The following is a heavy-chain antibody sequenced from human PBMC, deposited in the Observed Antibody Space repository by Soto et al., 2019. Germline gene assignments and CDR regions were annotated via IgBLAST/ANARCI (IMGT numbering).Heavy chain of an antibody. Sequence: ASVKVSCKVSGYTLTEYYMHWVRQAPGKGLEWMGVFDPEDGDTIYAQKFQGRVTMTRDTSTCTAYMELSSLRSENTALYYCATVPGARVLRYGELIPRSPVFDPWGQGTPVTVSS. CDR3: ATVPGARVLRYGELIPRSPVFDP. CDR2: FDPEDGDT. V-gene: IGHV1-24*01. J-gene: IGHJ5*02. D-gene: IGHD3-10*01. CDR1: GYTLTEYY.